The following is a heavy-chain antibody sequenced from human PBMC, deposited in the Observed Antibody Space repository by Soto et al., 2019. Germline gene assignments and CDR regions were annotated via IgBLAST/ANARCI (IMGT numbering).Heavy chain of an antibody. Sequence: SETLSLTCTISGGYISTYYWSWIRQPPGKGLEWIGHIHNSGYTNYNPSLSSRVTMSIDASNNQFSLKLSSATAVDTAVYYCSREGAFGDTHWGQGTLVTVSS. CDR2: IHNSGYT. D-gene: IGHD4-17*01. J-gene: IGHJ4*02. CDR3: SREGAFGDTH. V-gene: IGHV4-4*07. CDR1: GGYISTYY.